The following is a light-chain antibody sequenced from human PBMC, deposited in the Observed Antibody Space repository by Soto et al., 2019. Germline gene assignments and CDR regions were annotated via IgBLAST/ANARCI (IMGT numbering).Light chain of an antibody. V-gene: IGKV1-27*01. J-gene: IGKJ4*01. CDR3: QKYDGAPLT. Sequence: DIQMTQSPSSLSASVGDRVTLTCRAGQDINSYLAWYQQKPGQVPKLLISAASTLPSGVPSRFSGSGSGTDFTLTISSLQPEDVATYYCQKYDGAPLTFGEGTKVEIK. CDR2: AAS. CDR1: QDINSY.